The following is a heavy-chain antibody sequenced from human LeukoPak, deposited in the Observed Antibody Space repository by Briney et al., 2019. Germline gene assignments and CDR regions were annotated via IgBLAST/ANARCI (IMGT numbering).Heavy chain of an antibody. J-gene: IGHJ1*01. D-gene: IGHD3-22*01. CDR2: IKSDGST. CDR1: GFTFSTYW. Sequence: PWGSLRLSCAASGFTFSTYWMHWVRQAPGKGLVWVSRIKSDGSTNYADSVKGRFTISRDNAKNTVSLQMNSLRAEDTGVYYCARAPSEIGGYYPEYFRHWGQGTLVTVSS. CDR3: ARAPSEIGGYYPEYFRH. V-gene: IGHV3-74*01.